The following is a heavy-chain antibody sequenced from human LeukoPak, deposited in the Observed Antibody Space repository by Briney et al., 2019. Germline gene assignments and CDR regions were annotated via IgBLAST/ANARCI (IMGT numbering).Heavy chain of an antibody. CDR3: ARFSVDDAFDI. V-gene: IGHV4-39*07. J-gene: IGHJ3*02. D-gene: IGHD3-10*01. CDR2: IYYSGNT. CDR1: GDSISTSNSY. Sequence: SETLSLTCTVSGDSISTSNSYWGWIRQPPGKGLEWIGSIYYSGNTYYNASLKSRVTISVDTSKNQFSLKLSSVTAADTAVYYCARFSVDDAFDIWGQGTMVTVSS.